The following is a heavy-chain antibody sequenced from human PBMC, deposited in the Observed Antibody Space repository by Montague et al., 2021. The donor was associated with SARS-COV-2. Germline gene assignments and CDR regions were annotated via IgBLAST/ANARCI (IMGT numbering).Heavy chain of an antibody. J-gene: IGHJ4*02. D-gene: IGHD3-9*01. Sequence: SETLSLTCTVSGDSISNYYWSWIRRPPGKGLEWLGYIYYSGSTNXXPSLKSRVTISVDTSKNQFSLRLSPVTAADTAVYYCARLPYILPGYAYFDFWGQGSLVIVSS. CDR2: IYYSGST. V-gene: IGHV4-59*08. CDR3: ARLPYILPGYAYFDF. CDR1: GDSISNYY.